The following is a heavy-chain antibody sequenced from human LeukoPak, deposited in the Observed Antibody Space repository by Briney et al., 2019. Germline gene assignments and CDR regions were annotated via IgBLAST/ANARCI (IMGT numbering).Heavy chain of an antibody. J-gene: IGHJ4*02. D-gene: IGHD3-22*01. CDR2: IYYSGST. V-gene: IGHV4-39*07. CDR3: ARDAYYYDSSGYYRVFDY. Sequence: SETLSLTCTVSGGSISSSSYYWGWIRQPPGKGLEWIGSIYYSGSTYYNPSLKSRVTISVDTSKNQFSLKLSSVTAADTAVYYCARDAYYYDSSGYYRVFDYWGQGTLVTVSS. CDR1: GGSISSSSYY.